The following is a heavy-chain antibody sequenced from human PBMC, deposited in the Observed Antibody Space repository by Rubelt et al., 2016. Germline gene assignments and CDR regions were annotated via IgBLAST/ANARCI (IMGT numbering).Heavy chain of an antibody. CDR2: VYYSGST. CDR1: GGSISTSYY. J-gene: IGHJ4*02. CDR3: AGPWAYNSGWPFDY. V-gene: IGHV4-39*01. Sequence: QLQLQESGPGLVKPSETLSLTCTVSGGSISTSYYWGWIRQPPGKGLEWIGSVYYSGSTYYNPSLKGGVTISEDTSRNQLSLKLSSVTAADTAVYFCAGPWAYNSGWPFDYWGRGTLVTVSS. D-gene: IGHD5-12*01.